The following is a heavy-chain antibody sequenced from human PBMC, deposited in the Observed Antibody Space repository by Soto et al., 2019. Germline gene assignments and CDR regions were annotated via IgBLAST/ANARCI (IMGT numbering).Heavy chain of an antibody. V-gene: IGHV3-7*01. CDR1: GFTFSDYW. Sequence: GGSLRLSCAASGFTFSDYWMSWVRQAPGKGLEWVANIKQDGGEKYYVDSVQGRFTISRDNSKNTVYLQMGSLRPEDMAVYYCARRARPDFYYMDVWGKGTTVTVSS. J-gene: IGHJ6*03. CDR2: IKQDGGEK. D-gene: IGHD6-6*01. CDR3: ARRARPDFYYMDV.